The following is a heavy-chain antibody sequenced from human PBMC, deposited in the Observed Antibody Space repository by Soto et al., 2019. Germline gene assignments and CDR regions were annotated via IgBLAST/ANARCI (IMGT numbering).Heavy chain of an antibody. CDR2: IYYSGST. D-gene: IGHD3-10*01. V-gene: IGHV4-59*01. J-gene: IGHJ4*02. Sequence: QVQLQESGPGLVKPSETLSLTCTVSGGSISSYYWSWIRQPPGKGLEWIGYIYYSGSTNYNPSLKSRVTISVDTSKNQFSLKLSSVTAADTAVYYCAREYYYGSGSYYDYWGQGNLVTVSS. CDR3: AREYYYGSGSYYDY. CDR1: GGSISSYY.